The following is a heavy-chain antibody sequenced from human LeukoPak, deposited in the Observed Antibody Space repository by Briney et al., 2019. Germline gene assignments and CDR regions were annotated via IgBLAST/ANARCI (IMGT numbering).Heavy chain of an antibody. CDR1: GGSVSSGSYY. D-gene: IGHD1-26*01. V-gene: IGHV4-61*01. J-gene: IGHJ4*02. CDR3: ARGRPYSGGYHLDY. Sequence: SETLSLTCTVSGGSVSSGSYYWSWIRQPPGKGLEWIGYIYYSGSTYYNPSLKSRVTMSVDTSKNQFFLKLNSVTAADTAVYYCARGRPYSGGYHLDYWGQGTLVTVSA. CDR2: IYYSGST.